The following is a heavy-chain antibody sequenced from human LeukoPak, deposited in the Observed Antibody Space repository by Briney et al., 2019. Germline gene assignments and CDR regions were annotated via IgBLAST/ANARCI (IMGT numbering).Heavy chain of an antibody. J-gene: IGHJ4*02. CDR2: ISANNGNT. CDR1: GYTFTSYG. Sequence: ASVKVSCKASGYTFTSYGISWVRQAPGQGFEWMGWISANNGNTNYAQKLQGRVTMTTDTSTSTAYMELRSLRSGDTAVYYCARVLAAAGTNYFDYWGQGTLVTVSS. D-gene: IGHD6-13*01. V-gene: IGHV1-18*01. CDR3: ARVLAAAGTNYFDY.